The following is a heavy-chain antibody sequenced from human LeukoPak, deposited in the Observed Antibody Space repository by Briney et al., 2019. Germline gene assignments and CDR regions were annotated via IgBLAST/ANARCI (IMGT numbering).Heavy chain of an antibody. CDR1: GFTFSSYA. Sequence: GGSLRLSCAASGFTFSSYAMSWVRRAPGKVLEWVSAISSNGGGTFSADSVKSRFTISRDNSHNTLYLQMNSLRAEDTAIYYCAKHYGSGTYYNYLDYWGQGTLVTVSS. CDR3: AKHYGSGTYYNYLDY. V-gene: IGHV3-23*01. J-gene: IGHJ4*02. D-gene: IGHD3-10*01. CDR2: ISSNGGGT.